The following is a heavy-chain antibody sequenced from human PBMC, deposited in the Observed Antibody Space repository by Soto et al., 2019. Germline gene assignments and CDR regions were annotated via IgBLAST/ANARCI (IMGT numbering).Heavy chain of an antibody. J-gene: IGHJ3*02. D-gene: IGHD5-18*01. CDR1: GGSTRSHY. Sequence: SKTLSLRYTVSGGSTRSHYWIWIRQPPGKGLEWIGYIYYSATTNYNPSLKSRVTISVDTSKNQFSLKLTSVIAADTAVYYCARDRYSYGYFDAFDIWGQVTMVTVS. CDR2: IYYSATT. CDR3: ARDRYSYGYFDAFDI. V-gene: IGHV4-59*11.